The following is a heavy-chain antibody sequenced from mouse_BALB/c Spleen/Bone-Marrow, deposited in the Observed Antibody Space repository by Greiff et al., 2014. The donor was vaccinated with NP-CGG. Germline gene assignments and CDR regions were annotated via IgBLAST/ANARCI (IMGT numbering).Heavy chain of an antibody. Sequence: VQLKDSGAELVKPGASVKLSCTASGFNIKDTYMHWVKQRPEQGLEWIGRIDPANGNTKYDPKFQGKATITADTSSNTAYLQLSSLTSEDTAVYYCAPYYYDSSQFAYWGQGTLVTVSA. D-gene: IGHD1-1*01. CDR2: IDPANGNT. CDR3: APYYYDSSQFAY. V-gene: IGHV14-3*02. CDR1: GFNIKDTY. J-gene: IGHJ3*01.